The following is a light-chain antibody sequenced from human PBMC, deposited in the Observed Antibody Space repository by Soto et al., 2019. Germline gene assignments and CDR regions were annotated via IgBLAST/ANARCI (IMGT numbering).Light chain of an antibody. CDR3: SSYAGSNNHVV. J-gene: IGLJ2*01. CDR2: EVS. Sequence: QSALTQPPSASGSPGQSVTISCTGTSSDVGGYNYVSWYQQHPGKAPKLMIYEVSKQPSGVPDRFSGSKSGNTASLTVSGLQAEDEADYYCSSYAGSNNHVVFGGGTKLTVL. V-gene: IGLV2-8*01. CDR1: SSDVGGYNY.